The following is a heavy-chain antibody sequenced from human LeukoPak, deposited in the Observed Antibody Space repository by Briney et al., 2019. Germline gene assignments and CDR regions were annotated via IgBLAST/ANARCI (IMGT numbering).Heavy chain of an antibody. Sequence: GGSLRLSCATSGFTFNIYWMQWVRQAPGKGLEWVSSISGSGDRTMYADSVKGRFTISRDNFKNTLYLQMNSLRAEDTALYHCAKDPNGDYIGAFDMWGQGTMVTVSS. J-gene: IGHJ3*02. CDR3: AKDPNGDYIGAFDM. CDR1: GFTFNIYW. CDR2: ISGSGDRT. D-gene: IGHD4-17*01. V-gene: IGHV3-23*01.